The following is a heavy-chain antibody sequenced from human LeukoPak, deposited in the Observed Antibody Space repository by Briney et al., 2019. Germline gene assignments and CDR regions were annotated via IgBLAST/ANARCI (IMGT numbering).Heavy chain of an antibody. J-gene: IGHJ4*02. CDR3: ARGRGVHQYYYDSSGYFDY. CDR1: GGSFSGYY. Sequence: SETLSLTCAVYGGSFSGYYWGWIRQPAGKGLEWIGEINHSGSTNYNPSLKSRVTISVDTSKNQFSLKLSSVAAADTAVYYCARGRGVHQYYYDSSGYFDYWGQGTLVTVSS. V-gene: IGHV4-34*01. D-gene: IGHD3-22*01. CDR2: INHSGST.